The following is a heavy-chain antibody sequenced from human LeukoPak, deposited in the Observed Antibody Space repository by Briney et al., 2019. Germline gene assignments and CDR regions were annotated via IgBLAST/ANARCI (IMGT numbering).Heavy chain of an antibody. V-gene: IGHV3-33*01. CDR2: IRDDGSNK. CDR1: GFIFSNYG. J-gene: IGHJ4*02. CDR3: ARDLPADY. Sequence: GRSLRLSCAASGFIFSNYGMHWVRQAPGKGLEWVAVIRDDGSNKYYADSVKGRFTISRDNSKNTLYLQMSSLRAEDTAVYYCARDLPADYWGQGALVTVSS.